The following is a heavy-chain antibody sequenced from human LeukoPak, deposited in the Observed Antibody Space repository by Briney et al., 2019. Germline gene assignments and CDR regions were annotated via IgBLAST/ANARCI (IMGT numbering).Heavy chain of an antibody. CDR1: GYTFTSYG. D-gene: IGHD5-24*01. J-gene: IGHJ6*02. Sequence: GASVKVSCKASGYTFTSYGISWVRQAPGQGLEWMGRIIPIRGIANYAQKFQGRVTITADKSTSTAYMELSSLRSEDTAVYYCARGGGYNYGPSYYYYGMDVWGQGTTVTVSS. CDR2: IIPIRGIA. CDR3: ARGGGYNYGPSYYYYGMDV. V-gene: IGHV1-69*04.